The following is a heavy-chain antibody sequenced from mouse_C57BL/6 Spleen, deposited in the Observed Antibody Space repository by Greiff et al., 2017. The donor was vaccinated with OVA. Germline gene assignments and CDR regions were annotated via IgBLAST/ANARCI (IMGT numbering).Heavy chain of an antibody. Sequence: QVQLQQSGAELVKPGASVKMSCKASGYTFTSYWITWVKQRPGQGLEWIGDIYPGSGSTNYNEKFKSKATLTVDTSSSTAYMQLSSLTSEDSAVYYCARGANWDVSYAMDYWGQGTSVTVSS. CDR3: ARGANWDVSYAMDY. D-gene: IGHD4-1*01. V-gene: IGHV1-55*01. CDR2: IYPGSGST. J-gene: IGHJ4*01. CDR1: GYTFTSYW.